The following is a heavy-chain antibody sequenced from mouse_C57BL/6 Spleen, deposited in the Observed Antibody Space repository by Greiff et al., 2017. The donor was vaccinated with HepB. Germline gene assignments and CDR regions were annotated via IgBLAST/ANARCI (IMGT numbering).Heavy chain of an antibody. J-gene: IGHJ1*03. CDR2: ISDGGSYT. CDR3: ARVYDGYYVMYFDV. Sequence: DVMLVESGGGLVKPGGSLKLSCAASGFTFSSYAMSWVRQTPEKRLEWVATISDGGSYTYYPDNVKGRFTISRDNAKNNLYLQMSHLKSEDTAMYYCARVYDGYYVMYFDVWGTGTTVTVSS. D-gene: IGHD2-3*01. CDR1: GFTFSSYA. V-gene: IGHV5-4*03.